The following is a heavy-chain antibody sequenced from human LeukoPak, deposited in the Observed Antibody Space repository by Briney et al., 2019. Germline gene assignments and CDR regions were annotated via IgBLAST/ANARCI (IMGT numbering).Heavy chain of an antibody. CDR1: GYTFTSYD. D-gene: IGHD6-13*01. Sequence: ASVKVSCKASGYTFTSYDINWVRQATGQGLEWMGWMNPNSGNTGYAQKFQGRVTMTTDTSTSTAYMELRSLRSDDTAVYYCARGLRAEIAAAGHYWGQGTLVTVSS. V-gene: IGHV1-8*01. CDR3: ARGLRAEIAAAGHY. CDR2: MNPNSGNT. J-gene: IGHJ4*02.